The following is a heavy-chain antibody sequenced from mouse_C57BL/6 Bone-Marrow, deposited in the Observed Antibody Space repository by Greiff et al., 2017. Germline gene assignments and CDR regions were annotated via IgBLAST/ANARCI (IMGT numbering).Heavy chain of an antibody. Sequence: EVQLQQSGPELVKPGASVKISCKASGYSFTGYYMNWVKQSPEKSLEWIGEINPSTGGTTYNQKFKAKATLTVAKSSSTAYMQLNSLTSEDSAVYYCARSMMVTTTIWVNFDYWGQGTTLTVSS. CDR1: GYSFTGYY. CDR2: INPSTGGT. D-gene: IGHD2-3*01. CDR3: ARSMMVTTTIWVNFDY. J-gene: IGHJ2*01. V-gene: IGHV1-42*01.